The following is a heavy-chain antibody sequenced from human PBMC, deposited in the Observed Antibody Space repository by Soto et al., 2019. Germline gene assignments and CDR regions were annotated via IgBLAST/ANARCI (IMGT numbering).Heavy chain of an antibody. CDR1: GYTFTSYD. CDR2: MNPNSGNT. Sequence: ASVKVSCKASGYTFTSYDINWVRQATGQGLEWMGWMNPNSGNTGYAQKFQGRVTMTRNTSISTAYMELSSLRSEDTAVYYCVHKRHSSGPDFWGQGNLVTVSS. J-gene: IGHJ4*02. V-gene: IGHV1-8*01. CDR3: VHKRHSSGPDF. D-gene: IGHD6-19*01.